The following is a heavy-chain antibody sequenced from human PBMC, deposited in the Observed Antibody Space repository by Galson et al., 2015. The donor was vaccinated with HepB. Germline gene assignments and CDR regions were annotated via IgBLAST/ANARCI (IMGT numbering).Heavy chain of an antibody. Sequence: SLRLSCAASGFTVSSNYMSWVRQAPGKGLEWVSVIYSGGSTYYADSVKGRFTISRDNSKNTLYLQMNSLRAEDTAVYYCARGRGGTNYYGSGSSRYGYFDLWGRGTLVTVSS. CDR3: ARGRGGTNYYGSGSSRYGYFDL. CDR2: IYSGGST. CDR1: GFTVSSNY. D-gene: IGHD3-10*01. V-gene: IGHV3-66*02. J-gene: IGHJ2*01.